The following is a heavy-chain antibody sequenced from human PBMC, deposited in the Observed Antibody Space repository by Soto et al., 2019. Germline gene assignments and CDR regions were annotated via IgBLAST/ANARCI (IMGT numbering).Heavy chain of an antibody. J-gene: IGHJ6*02. V-gene: IGHV3-33*01. CDR2: ILNDGSNR. Sequence: QVQLVESGGGVVQPGRSLRLSCAASGFTFSNYGMHWVRQAPGKGLEWVAVILNDGSNRYHADSVKDRFTISRVNSMNTLYLQMNSLRAEDTAVFYCARDDEYSGNGMDVWGQGTTVTVS. D-gene: IGHD3-10*01. CDR1: GFTFSNYG. CDR3: ARDDEYSGNGMDV.